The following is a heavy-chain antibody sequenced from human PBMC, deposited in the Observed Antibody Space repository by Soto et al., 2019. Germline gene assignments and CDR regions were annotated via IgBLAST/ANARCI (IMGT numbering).Heavy chain of an antibody. Sequence: SETLSLTCAVYGGSFSGYYWSWIRQPPGKGLEWIGEINHSGSTNYNPSLKSRVTISVDTSKNQFSLKLSSVTAADTAVYYCARNRPVWGSYRGGDYWGQGTLVTVSS. D-gene: IGHD3-16*02. V-gene: IGHV4-34*01. CDR2: INHSGST. J-gene: IGHJ4*02. CDR1: GGSFSGYY. CDR3: ARNRPVWGSYRGGDY.